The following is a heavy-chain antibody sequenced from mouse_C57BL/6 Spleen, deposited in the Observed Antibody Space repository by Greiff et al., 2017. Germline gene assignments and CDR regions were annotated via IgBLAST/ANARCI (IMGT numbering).Heavy chain of an antibody. Sequence: EVQGVESGGDLVKPGGSLKLSCAASGFTFSSYGMSWVRQTPDKRLEWVATISSGGSYTYYPDSVKGRFTISRDNAKNTLYLQMSSLKSEDTAMYYCARHEGDYDGGGDAMDYWGQGTSVTVSS. CDR1: GFTFSSYG. D-gene: IGHD2-4*01. CDR3: ARHEGDYDGGGDAMDY. V-gene: IGHV5-6*01. CDR2: ISSGGSYT. J-gene: IGHJ4*01.